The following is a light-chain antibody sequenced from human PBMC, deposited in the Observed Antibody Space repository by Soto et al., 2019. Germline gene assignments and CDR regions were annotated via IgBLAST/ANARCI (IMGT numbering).Light chain of an antibody. V-gene: IGLV1-40*01. CDR3: QTADTSLSVV. Sequence: QSVLTQPPPVSGAPGQRVTISCTGSSSNIGAGYGVHRYQQLPGAAPKLLIYGNTNRPSGVPDRISGSQSGTSASLAITGLQAEDEADYYCQTADTSLSVVFGGGTKLTVL. CDR1: SSNIGAGYG. J-gene: IGLJ2*01. CDR2: GNT.